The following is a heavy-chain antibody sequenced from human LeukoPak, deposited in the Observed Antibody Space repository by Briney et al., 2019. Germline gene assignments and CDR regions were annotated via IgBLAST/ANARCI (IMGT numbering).Heavy chain of an antibody. CDR1: GLTFNKLW. CDR2: IDPDGSTT. D-gene: IGHD2-2*01. J-gene: IGHJ4*02. V-gene: IGHV3-7*01. CDR3: ARASSDGIIPAATSFDC. Sequence: PGGSLRLSCAASGLTFNKLWMSWVRQRPGRGLEWVANIDPDGSTTYYVDSVKGRFTISRDNSKNTWYLQMNSLRAEDTAVYYCARASSDGIIPAATSFDCWGQGTLVIVSS.